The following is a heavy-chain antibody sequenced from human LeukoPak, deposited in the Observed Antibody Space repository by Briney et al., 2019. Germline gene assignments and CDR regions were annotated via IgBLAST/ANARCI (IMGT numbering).Heavy chain of an antibody. V-gene: IGHV3-30*02. CDR2: TRNDGRDK. J-gene: IGHJ4*02. D-gene: IGHD1-26*01. CDR3: AKRYNGLDF. CDR1: GFTFRSSV. Sequence: GGSLRLSCAASGFTFRSSVMHWVRQAPGKGLEWVALTRNDGRDKYYRDSVKGRFTISRDISQNTLYLEMHNLKPEDTGIYYCAKRYNGLDFWGQGTMVTVPS.